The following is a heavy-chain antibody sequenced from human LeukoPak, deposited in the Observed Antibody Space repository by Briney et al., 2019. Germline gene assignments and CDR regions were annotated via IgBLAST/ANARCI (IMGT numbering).Heavy chain of an antibody. CDR2: INHSGST. J-gene: IGHJ6*03. Sequence: PSETLSLTCAVYGGSFSGYYWSWIRQPPGKGLEWIGEINHSGSTNYNPSLKSRVTISVDTSKNQFSLKLSSVTAADTAVYYCARASRYCSSISCYEWGYYYYYMDVWGKGTTVTVSS. CDR1: GGSFSGYY. V-gene: IGHV4-34*01. CDR3: ARASRYCSSISCYEWGYYYYYMDV. D-gene: IGHD2-2*01.